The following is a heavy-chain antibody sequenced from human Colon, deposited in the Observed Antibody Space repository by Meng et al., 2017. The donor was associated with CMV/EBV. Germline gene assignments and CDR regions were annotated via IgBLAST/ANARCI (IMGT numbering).Heavy chain of an antibody. CDR1: GYSFTDYY. D-gene: IGHD2-2*02. CDR2: INPNSGGT. Sequence: ASVKVSCKASGYSFTDYYMHWVRQAPGQGLEWMGWINPNSGGTNYAQKFQGRVTMTRDTSISTAYMELSRLRSDDTAVYYCARNAYCSSTSCYTEWFDPWGQGTLVTVSS. J-gene: IGHJ5*02. V-gene: IGHV1-2*02. CDR3: ARNAYCSSTSCYTEWFDP.